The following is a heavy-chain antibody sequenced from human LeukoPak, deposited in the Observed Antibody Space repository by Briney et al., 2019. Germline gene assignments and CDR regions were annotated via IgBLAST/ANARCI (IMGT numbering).Heavy chain of an antibody. V-gene: IGHV4-31*03. Sequence: SETLSLTCTVSGGSVSSGSYYWTWIRQHPGKGLEWIGYIYYSGSTYYNPSLKSRVTISVDTSKNQFSLKLSSVTAADTAVYYCARAPKATVTTYSFDYWGQGTLVTVSS. CDR3: ARAPKATVTTYSFDY. D-gene: IGHD4-17*01. CDR1: GGSVSSGSYY. J-gene: IGHJ4*02. CDR2: IYYSGST.